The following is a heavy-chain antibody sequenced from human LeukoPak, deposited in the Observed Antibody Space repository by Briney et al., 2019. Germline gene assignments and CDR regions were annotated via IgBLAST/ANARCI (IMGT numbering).Heavy chain of an antibody. CDR2: IYYSGST. V-gene: IGHV4-39*01. J-gene: IGHJ3*02. CDR3: ARYRQSPSDAFDI. CDR1: GGSISSYY. Sequence: SETLSLTCTVSGGSISSYYWGWIRQPPGKGLEWIANIYYSGSTYYNPSLKSRVTISVDTSKNQFSLKLSSVTAADTAVYYCARYRQSPSDAFDIWGQGTMVTVSS. D-gene: IGHD3-16*02.